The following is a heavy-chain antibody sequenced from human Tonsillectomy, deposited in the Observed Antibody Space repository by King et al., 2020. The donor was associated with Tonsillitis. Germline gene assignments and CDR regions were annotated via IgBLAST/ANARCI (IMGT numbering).Heavy chain of an antibody. J-gene: IGHJ4*02. D-gene: IGHD3-3*01. CDR1: GVSLRNSGMC. Sequence: VTLKESGPALVKPTQTLTLTCTFSGVSLRNSGMCVGWIRQPPGKALEWLALIDLDDDKYYSTSLKTRLTISKDTSKNQVVLTMTNMDPVDTATYYCARINNDFWSGYADYWGRGTLVTVSS. V-gene: IGHV2-70*01. CDR3: ARINNDFWSGYADY. CDR2: IDLDDDK.